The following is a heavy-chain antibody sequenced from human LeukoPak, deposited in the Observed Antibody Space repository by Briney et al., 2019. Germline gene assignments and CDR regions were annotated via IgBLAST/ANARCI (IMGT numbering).Heavy chain of an antibody. CDR3: ARGLAKQDYYYYMDV. D-gene: IGHD6-13*01. CDR1: GYTFTSYD. V-gene: IGHV1-8*01. CDR2: MNPNSGNT. Sequence: ASVKVSCKASGYTFTSYDINWVRQATGQGLEWMGWMNPNSGNTGYAQKFQGRVTMTRNTSISTAYMELSSLGSEDTAVYYCARGLAKQDYYYYMDVWGKGTTVTVSS. J-gene: IGHJ6*03.